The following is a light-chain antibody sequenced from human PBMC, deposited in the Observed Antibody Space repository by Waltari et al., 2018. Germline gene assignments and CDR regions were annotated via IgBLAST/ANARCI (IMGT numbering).Light chain of an antibody. Sequence: EIVLTQSPATLSLSPGDRATLSCRASQSVNTYLAWYQQKPGQAPRLLIYDASTRATGIPARFSGSGSGTDFTLTISSLEPEDFATYYCQQRNNWPGGTFGPGTRVEVK. V-gene: IGKV3-11*01. CDR2: DAS. CDR3: QQRNNWPGGT. J-gene: IGKJ1*01. CDR1: QSVNTY.